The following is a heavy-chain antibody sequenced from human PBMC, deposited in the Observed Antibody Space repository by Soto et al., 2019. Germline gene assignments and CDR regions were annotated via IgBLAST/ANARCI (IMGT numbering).Heavy chain of an antibody. V-gene: IGHV3-74*01. Sequence: PGGSLRLSCAASGFTFSRAWMHWVRQAPGKGLVWVSRISNDGGTTSYADSVKGRFTVSRDNAENTLYLQMNSLRAEDTAVYYCARDYYTMSDFWSAFSSDWGQGAQVTVSS. CDR1: GFTFSRAW. CDR2: ISNDGGTT. CDR3: ARDYYTMSDFWSAFSSD. J-gene: IGHJ4*02. D-gene: IGHD3-3*01.